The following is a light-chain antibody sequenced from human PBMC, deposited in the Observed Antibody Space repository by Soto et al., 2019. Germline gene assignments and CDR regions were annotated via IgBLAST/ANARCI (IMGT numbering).Light chain of an antibody. CDR2: EVR. J-gene: IGLJ2*01. CDR3: GGWDDSLSGPV. V-gene: IGLV2-14*01. CDR1: MRDVGAYNL. Sequence: QSALTQPASVSGSAGQSITISCSGTMRDVGAYNLVSWYQQHPGTAPKLIIYEVRNRPSGISSRFSGSRSGNTASLTISGLQSEDEGDYYCGGWDDSLSGPVFGGGTKLTVL.